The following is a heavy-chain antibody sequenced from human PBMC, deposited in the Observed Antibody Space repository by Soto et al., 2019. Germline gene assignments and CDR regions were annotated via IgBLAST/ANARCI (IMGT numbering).Heavy chain of an antibody. CDR2: IYYSGST. J-gene: IGHJ5*02. CDR1: GGSISSGGYY. V-gene: IGHV4-31*03. Sequence: SETLSLTCTVSGGSISSGGYYWSWIRQHPGKGLEWIGYIYYSGSTYYNPSLKSRVTISVDTSKNQFSLKLSSVTAADTAVYYCARDLNTMVRGAYNWFDPWGQGTLVTV. D-gene: IGHD3-10*01. CDR3: ARDLNTMVRGAYNWFDP.